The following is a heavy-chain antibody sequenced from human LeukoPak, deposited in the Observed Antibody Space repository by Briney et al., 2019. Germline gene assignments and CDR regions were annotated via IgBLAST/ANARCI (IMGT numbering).Heavy chain of an antibody. CDR3: ARGKTSQNIVTRKTYNWFDP. CDR2: IGSSGSTV. CDR1: GFTFSAYE. D-gene: IGHD2/OR15-2a*01. J-gene: IGHJ5*02. Sequence: PGGSLRPPCAASGFTFSAYEMNWVRQAPGKGLEWVSYIGSSGSTVYYADSVKGRFTISRDNAKNSLYMQMESLRDEDTAVYYCARGKTSQNIVTRKTYNWFDPWGQGTLVTVSS. V-gene: IGHV3-48*03.